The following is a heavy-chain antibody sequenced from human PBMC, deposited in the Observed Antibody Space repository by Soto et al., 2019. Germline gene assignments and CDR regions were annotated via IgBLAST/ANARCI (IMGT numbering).Heavy chain of an antibody. D-gene: IGHD3-22*01. CDR2: ISAYNGNT. CDR3: ARDPVTMIVVVPMNWFDP. J-gene: IGHJ5*02. V-gene: IGHV1-18*01. Sequence: QVQLVQSGAEVKKPGASVKVSCKTSGYTFTSYGISWVRQAPGQGLEWMGWISAYNGNTNYAQKLQGRVTMTTDTSTSTAYMELRSLRSHDTAVYYYARDPVTMIVVVPMNWFDPWGQGTLVTVSS. CDR1: GYTFTSYG.